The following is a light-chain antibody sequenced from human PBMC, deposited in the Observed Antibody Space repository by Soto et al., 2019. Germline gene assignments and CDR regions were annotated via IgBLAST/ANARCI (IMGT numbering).Light chain of an antibody. CDR3: CSYAGSPRYV. J-gene: IGLJ1*01. V-gene: IGLV2-11*01. Sequence: QSALTQPRSVSGSPGQSVTISCTGTSSDVGGYNYVSWYQQHPGKAPKVMIYDVSERPSGVPDRFSGSKSGNTASLPISGLQAEDEADYYCCSYAGSPRYVLGNGTKVTVL. CDR2: DVS. CDR1: SSDVGGYNY.